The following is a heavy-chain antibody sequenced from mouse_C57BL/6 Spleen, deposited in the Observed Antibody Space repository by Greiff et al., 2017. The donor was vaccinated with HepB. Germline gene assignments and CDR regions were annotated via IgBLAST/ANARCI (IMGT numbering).Heavy chain of an antibody. V-gene: IGHV2-6-1*01. CDR3: ARQRTAQALYYYAMDY. CDR1: GFSLTSYG. CDR2: IWSDGST. D-gene: IGHD3-2*02. Sequence: VQLQESGPGLVAPSQSLSITCTVSGFSLTSYGVHWVRQPPGKGLEWLVVIWSDGSTTYNSALKSRLSISKDNSKSQVFLKMNSLQTDDTAMYYCARQRTAQALYYYAMDYWGQGTSVTVSS. J-gene: IGHJ4*01.